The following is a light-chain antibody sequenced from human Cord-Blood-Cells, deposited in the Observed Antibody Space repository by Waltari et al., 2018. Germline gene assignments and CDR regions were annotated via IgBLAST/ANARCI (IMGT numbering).Light chain of an antibody. CDR2: DVS. V-gene: IGLV2-14*01. J-gene: IGLJ1*01. Sequence: QSALTQPASLSGSPGQSITISCTGTSSDVGGSNYVSWYQQHPGKAPKLMIYDVSKRPSGVSNRFSGSKSGNTASLTISGLQAEDEADYYCSSYTSSSTFVFGTGTKVTVL. CDR3: SSYTSSSTFV. CDR1: SSDVGGSNY.